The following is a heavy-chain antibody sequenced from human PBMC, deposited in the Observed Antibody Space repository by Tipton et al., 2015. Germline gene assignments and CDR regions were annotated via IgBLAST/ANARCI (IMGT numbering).Heavy chain of an antibody. CDR3: AREGWNSDSSGYDY. D-gene: IGHD3-22*01. V-gene: IGHV4-39*07. CDR1: GGSLFDMDSY. CDR2: IYYSGST. Sequence: TLSLTCTVSGGSLFDMDSYWSWIRQPPGKGLEWTASIYYSGSTYYNPSLKGRVTMSVDRSKNQLSLKLGSVTAADTAVYYCAREGWNSDSSGYDYWGQGTLVTVSS. J-gene: IGHJ4*02.